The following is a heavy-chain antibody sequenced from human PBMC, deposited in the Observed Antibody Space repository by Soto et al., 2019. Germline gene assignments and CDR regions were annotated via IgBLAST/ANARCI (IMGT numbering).Heavy chain of an antibody. CDR1: GYTFTNYG. V-gene: IGHV1-18*01. D-gene: IGHD6-25*01. CDR3: ARDGHNSGGYFLH. Sequence: QIPLVQSGGEVKKPGASVKVSCKASGYTFTNYGISWVRQAPGQGLEWMGWISGYNGNTNYAQKVQDRLTLTTDPSTSTDYMELGSLRSDDSAMYFCARDGHNSGGYFLHWGQGTLVTVSS. CDR2: ISGYNGNT. J-gene: IGHJ4*02.